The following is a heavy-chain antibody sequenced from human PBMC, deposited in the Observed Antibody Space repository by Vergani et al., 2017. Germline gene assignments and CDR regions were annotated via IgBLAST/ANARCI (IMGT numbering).Heavy chain of an antibody. CDR1: GGSFTSYH. D-gene: IGHD4-11*01. J-gene: IGHJ6*03. V-gene: IGHV4-34*01. Sequence: QVQLQQWGGGLLKPSETLSLTCVVNGGSFTSYHWTWIRQSPGEGLEWVGDIDHTGRPDYNPSLKSRLTMSVDKSRNQFSLTLNSVTATDTAIYFCARVNTETNGHLYYSYYMDVWGQGTAGTVS. CDR3: ARVNTETNGHLYYSYYMDV. CDR2: IDHTGRP.